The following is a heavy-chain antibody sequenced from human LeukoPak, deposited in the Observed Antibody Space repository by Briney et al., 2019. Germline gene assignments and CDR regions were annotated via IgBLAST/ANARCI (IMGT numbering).Heavy chain of an antibody. Sequence: QPGGSLRLSCAASGFTFSNAWMSWVRQAPGKGLEWVSAISGSGDSTYYADSVKGRFTISRDNSKNTLCLQMISLRADDTAVYYCAKVDDSSDYFDYFDYWGQGTLVTVSS. CDR2: ISGSGDST. CDR1: GFTFSNAW. V-gene: IGHV3-23*01. CDR3: AKVDDSSDYFDYFDY. J-gene: IGHJ4*02. D-gene: IGHD3-22*01.